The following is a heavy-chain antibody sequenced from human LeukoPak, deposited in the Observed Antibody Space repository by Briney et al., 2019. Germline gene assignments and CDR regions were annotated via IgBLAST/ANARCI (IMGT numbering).Heavy chain of an antibody. V-gene: IGHV3-30*02. D-gene: IGHD6-19*01. J-gene: IGHJ5*02. CDR2: IRYDGSNK. CDR1: GFTFSSYG. Sequence: GGSLRLSCAASGFTFSSYGMHWVRQAPGKGLEWVAFIRYDGSNKYYADSVKGRFTISRDNSKNTLYLQMNSLRAEDTAVYYCAKGGSGWYSHWFDPWGQGTLVTVSS. CDR3: AKGGSGWYSHWFDP.